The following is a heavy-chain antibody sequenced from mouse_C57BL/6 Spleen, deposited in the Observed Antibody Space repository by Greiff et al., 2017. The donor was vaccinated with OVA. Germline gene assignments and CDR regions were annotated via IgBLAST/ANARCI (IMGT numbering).Heavy chain of an antibody. J-gene: IGHJ4*01. CDR1: GYTFTDYY. D-gene: IGHD3-3*01. CDR2: IYPGSGNT. V-gene: IGHV1-76*01. CDR3: ARGTGYAMDY. Sequence: QVQLQQSGAELVRPGASVKLSCKASGYTFTDYYINWVKQRPGQGLEWIARIYPGSGNTYYNEKFKGQATLTAEKSSSTAYMQLSSLTSEDSAVYFCARGTGYAMDYWGQGTSVTVSS.